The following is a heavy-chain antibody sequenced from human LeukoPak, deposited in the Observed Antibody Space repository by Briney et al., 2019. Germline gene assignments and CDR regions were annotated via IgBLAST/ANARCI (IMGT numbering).Heavy chain of an antibody. Sequence: SQTLSLTCAVSVVSISSDDYSWSWIRQPPGKGLEWVGYIYHSGSTYYNPSLQSRVTISVDRSKNQFSLKLSSLTAADTAVYYCASVVYFYDSSGYVDFWRQGPLVTVS. J-gene: IGHJ4*02. CDR1: VVSISSDDYS. D-gene: IGHD3-22*01. V-gene: IGHV4-30-2*01. CDR3: ASVVYFYDSSGYVDF. CDR2: IYHSGST.